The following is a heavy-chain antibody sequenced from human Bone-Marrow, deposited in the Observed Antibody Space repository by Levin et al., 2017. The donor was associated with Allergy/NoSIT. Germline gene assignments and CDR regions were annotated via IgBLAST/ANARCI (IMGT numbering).Heavy chain of an antibody. CDR1: GYTFTSYD. D-gene: IGHD3-3*01. CDR3: ARAYDFWSGYYTRDAFDI. J-gene: IGHJ3*02. V-gene: IGHV1-8*01. Sequence: ASVKVSCKASGYTFTSYDINWVRQATGQGLEWMGWMNPNSGNTGYAQKFQGRVTMTRNTSISTAYMELSSLRSEDTAVYYCARAYDFWSGYYTRDAFDIWGQGTMVTVSS. CDR2: MNPNSGNT.